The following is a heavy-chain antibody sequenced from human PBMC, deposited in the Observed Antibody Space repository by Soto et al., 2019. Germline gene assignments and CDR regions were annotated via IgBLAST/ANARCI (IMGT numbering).Heavy chain of an antibody. V-gene: IGHV1-18*01. CDR1: GYTFTSYG. Sequence: ASVKVSCKASGYTFTSYGISWVRQAPGQGLEWMGWISAYNGKTNYAQKLQGRVTMTTDTSTSTAYMELSSLRSEDTAVYYCARICSGGSCYSDYYYYYGMDVWG. CDR3: ARICSGGSCYSDYYYYYGMDV. CDR2: ISAYNGKT. D-gene: IGHD2-15*01. J-gene: IGHJ6*02.